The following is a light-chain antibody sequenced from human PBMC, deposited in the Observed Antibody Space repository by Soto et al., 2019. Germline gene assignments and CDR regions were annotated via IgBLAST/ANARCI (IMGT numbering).Light chain of an antibody. V-gene: IGLV2-8*01. CDR2: EVS. CDR3: SSYAGSDNVCV. Sequence: QSALTQPPSASGSPGQSVTISCTGTSSDVGNYNYVSWYQQHPDKAPKLMIYEVSKRPSGVPDRFSGSKSGNTASLTVSGLQAEDEADYYCSSYAGSDNVCVFGTGTKLTVL. J-gene: IGLJ1*01. CDR1: SSDVGNYNY.